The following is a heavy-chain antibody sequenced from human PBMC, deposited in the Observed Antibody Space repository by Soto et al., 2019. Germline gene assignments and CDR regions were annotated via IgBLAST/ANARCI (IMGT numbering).Heavy chain of an antibody. D-gene: IGHD5-18*01. V-gene: IGHV4-34*01. CDR3: AREGPGYSYGYYYYYYMDV. Sequence: QVQLQQWGAGLLKPSETLSLTCAVYGGSFSGYYWSWIRQPPGKGLEWIGEINHSGSTNYNPSLKRRVTISVDTSKNQFSLKLSSVTAADTAVYYCAREGPGYSYGYYYYYYMDVWGKGTTVTVSS. CDR1: GGSFSGYY. J-gene: IGHJ6*03. CDR2: INHSGST.